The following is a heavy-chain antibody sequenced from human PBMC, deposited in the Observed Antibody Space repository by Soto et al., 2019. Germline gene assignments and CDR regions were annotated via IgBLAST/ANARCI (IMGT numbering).Heavy chain of an antibody. V-gene: IGHV1-18*01. CDR1: GYMFISYG. J-gene: IGHJ4*02. Sequence: GASVKVSCKASGYMFISYGINWVRKAPGQGLEWMGWISAYNGNTKYAQNFQGRVTMTTDTSTSTAYMEMRSLRSDDTAVYYCARDLDGSGSYYTDYWGPGTLVTVSS. CDR3: ARDLDGSGSYYTDY. CDR2: ISAYNGNT. D-gene: IGHD3-10*01.